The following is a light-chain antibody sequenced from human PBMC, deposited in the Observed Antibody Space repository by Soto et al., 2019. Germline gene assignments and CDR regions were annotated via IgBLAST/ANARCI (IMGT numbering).Light chain of an antibody. CDR1: QSVSSD. J-gene: IGKJ5*01. CDR2: DAS. CDR3: QQYGSSPST. V-gene: IGKV3-20*01. Sequence: ETAITHTPATPSLSPEERATLSCRASQSVSSDLAWYQQKPGQAPRLLIYDASNRATGIPARFSGSGSGTDFTLTISRLEPEDFAVYYCQQYGSSPSTFGQGTRLEIK.